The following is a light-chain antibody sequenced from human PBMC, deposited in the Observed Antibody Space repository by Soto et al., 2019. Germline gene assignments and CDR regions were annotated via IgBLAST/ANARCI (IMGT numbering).Light chain of an antibody. Sequence: QSALTQPASVSGSPGQSITISCTGTSSDVGGYNYVSWYQHHPGKAPKLIIFDVSNRPSGVSNRFSGSKSGNTASLTISGLQAEDEAGYYCSSYTGSSVVFGGGTQLTVL. CDR1: SSDVGGYNY. CDR2: DVS. CDR3: SSYTGSSVV. J-gene: IGLJ7*01. V-gene: IGLV2-14*03.